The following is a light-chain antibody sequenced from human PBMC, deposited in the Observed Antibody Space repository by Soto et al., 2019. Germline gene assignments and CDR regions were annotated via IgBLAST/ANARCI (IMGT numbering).Light chain of an antibody. Sequence: DIVLTQTPLSLPVTPGEPASISCRSSESLLDSEDGNTYLDWYLQKPGQSPQLLIYSVSSRASGVPDRCTGSGSGTDFTLKISRVEAEDVGVYYCMQRVDFPLTFGGGTKVEIK. CDR1: ESLLDSEDGNTY. CDR3: MQRVDFPLT. V-gene: IGKV2-40*01. J-gene: IGKJ4*01. CDR2: SVS.